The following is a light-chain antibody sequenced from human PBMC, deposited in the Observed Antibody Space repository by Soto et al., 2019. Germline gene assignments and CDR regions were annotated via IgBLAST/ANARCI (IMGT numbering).Light chain of an antibody. V-gene: IGKV3-15*01. J-gene: IGKJ2*01. Sequence: EVVMMQSPATLSVSPGEGATLSCRASQSVGSNLAWYQQKPGQAPRLLIYGASTRATTIPARFSGSGSGTDFTLTLISLQSEDVAVYYCQQCNNWPPNTFGQGTKLEVK. CDR1: QSVGSN. CDR3: QQCNNWPPNT. CDR2: GAS.